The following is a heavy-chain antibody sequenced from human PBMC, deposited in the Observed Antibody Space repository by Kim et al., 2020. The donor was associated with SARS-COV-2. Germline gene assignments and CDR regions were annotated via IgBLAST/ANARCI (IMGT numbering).Heavy chain of an antibody. J-gene: IGHJ5*02. V-gene: IGHV1-2*02. CDR2: INPNSGGT. CDR1: GYTFTGYY. Sequence: ASVKVSCKASGYTFTGYYMHWVRQAPGQGLEWMGWINPNSGGTNYAQKFQGRVTMTRDTSISTAYMELSRLRSDDTAVYYCARGRGVEGNWFDPWGQGTLVTVSS. CDR3: ARGRGVEGNWFDP.